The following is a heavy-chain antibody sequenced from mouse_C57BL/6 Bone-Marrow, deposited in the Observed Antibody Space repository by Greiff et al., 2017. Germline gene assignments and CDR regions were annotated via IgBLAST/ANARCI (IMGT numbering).Heavy chain of an antibody. CDR1: GYAFSSSW. V-gene: IGHV1-82*01. CDR3: ARDLPITTAYAMDY. D-gene: IGHD1-2*01. Sequence: VQLQESGPELVKPGASVKISCKASGYAFSSSWMNWVKQRPGKGLEWIGRIYPGDGDTNYNGKFKGKATLTADKSSSTAYMQLSSLTSGDSAVYFCARDLPITTAYAMDYWGQGTSVTVSS. J-gene: IGHJ4*01. CDR2: IYPGDGDT.